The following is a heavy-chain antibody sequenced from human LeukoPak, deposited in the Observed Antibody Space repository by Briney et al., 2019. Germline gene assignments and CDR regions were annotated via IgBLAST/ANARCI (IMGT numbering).Heavy chain of an antibody. CDR1: GGSLSSYY. CDR3: ARDGGGTSRPFDY. D-gene: IGHD2-2*01. V-gene: IGHV4-59*01. J-gene: IGHJ4*02. Sequence: SETLSLTCTVSGGSLSSYYWSWIRQPPGKGLEGIGNIYYTGSTNYNPSLKSRVTISVDTSKNQLSLKVSSVTAADTAVYYCARDGGGTSRPFDYWGQGTPVTVSS. CDR2: IYYTGST.